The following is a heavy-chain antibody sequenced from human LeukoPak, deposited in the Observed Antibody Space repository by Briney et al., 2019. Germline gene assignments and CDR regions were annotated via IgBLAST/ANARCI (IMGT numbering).Heavy chain of an antibody. D-gene: IGHD2-15*01. CDR3: AIGYCSSDNCPDY. CDR1: GFTFTMSS. Sequence: GGSLRLSCVASGFTFTMSSMTWVRQAPGKGLEWVSSISSSSNYIYYADSVKGRFTISRDNAKKSLWLQMNSLRAEDTAVYYCAIGYCSSDNCPDYWGQGTLVTVSS. V-gene: IGHV3-21*01. CDR2: ISSSSNYI. J-gene: IGHJ4*02.